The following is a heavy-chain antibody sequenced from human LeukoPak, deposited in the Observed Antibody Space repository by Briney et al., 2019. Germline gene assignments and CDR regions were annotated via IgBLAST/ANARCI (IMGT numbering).Heavy chain of an antibody. CDR1: GFTFDDYG. CDR2: INWNGGST. J-gene: IGHJ4*02. V-gene: IGHV3-20*04. D-gene: IGHD2-15*01. Sequence: GGSLRLSCAASGFTFDDYGMSWVRQAPGKGLEWVSGINWNGGSTGYADSVKGRFTISRDNAKNSLYLQMNNLRAEDTALYYCARDSWGCSGGSCYLVYWGQGTLVTVSS. CDR3: ARDSWGCSGGSCYLVY.